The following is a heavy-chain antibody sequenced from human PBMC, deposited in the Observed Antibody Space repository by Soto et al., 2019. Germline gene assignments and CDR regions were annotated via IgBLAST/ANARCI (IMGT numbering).Heavy chain of an antibody. J-gene: IGHJ4*02. CDR3: ARGFDTTGTATLLCDY. CDR1: GFTFSNHW. CDR2: IKSDGSNI. Sequence: EVQLVESGGGLVQPGGSLRLSCVASGFTFSNHWMHWVRQGPEKGLVWVSRIKSDGSNINYADSVKGRFTISRDNAKNTRYMQRNSRRADDTAVYFCARGFDTTGTATLLCDYWGQGILVTVSS. D-gene: IGHD1-1*01. V-gene: IGHV3-74*01.